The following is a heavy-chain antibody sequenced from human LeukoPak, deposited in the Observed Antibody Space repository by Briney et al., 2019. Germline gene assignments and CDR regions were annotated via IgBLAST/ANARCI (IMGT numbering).Heavy chain of an antibody. CDR3: ARGGGVTYYDSTGYLWYFDY. CDR1: GGSISSYY. Sequence: SETLSLTCSVSGGSISSYYWSWIRQPPGKGLEWIGYIYSSGSTKFNPSLKSRVTISVHTSKNQFSLKLSSVTAADTAVYYCARGGGVTYYDSTGYLWYFDYWGQGTLVTVSS. CDR2: IYSSGST. J-gene: IGHJ4*02. V-gene: IGHV4-59*01. D-gene: IGHD3-22*01.